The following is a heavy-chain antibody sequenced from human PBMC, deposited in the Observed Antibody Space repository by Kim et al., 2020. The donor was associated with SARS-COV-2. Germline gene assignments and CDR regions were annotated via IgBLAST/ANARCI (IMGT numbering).Heavy chain of an antibody. J-gene: IGHJ4*02. V-gene: IGHV3-73*01. Sequence: SVKGRFTISRDDSKNTPYLQMNSLKTEDAAVYYCTRSSPCSGGSCHTDYWGQGTLVTVSS. CDR3: TRSSPCSGGSCHTDY. D-gene: IGHD2-15*01.